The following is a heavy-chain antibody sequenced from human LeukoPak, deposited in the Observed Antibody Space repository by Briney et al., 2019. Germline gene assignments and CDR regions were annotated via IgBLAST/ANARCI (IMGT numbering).Heavy chain of an antibody. CDR1: GGSFSGYY. Sequence: SETLSLTCTVYGGSFSGYYWSWIRQPPGKGLEWIGEINHSGSTNYNPSLKSRVTISVDTSKNQFSLKLSSVTAADTAVYYCARDLSGFDYWGQGTLVAVSS. D-gene: IGHD2/OR15-2a*01. CDR3: ARDLSGFDY. CDR2: INHSGST. J-gene: IGHJ4*02. V-gene: IGHV4-34*01.